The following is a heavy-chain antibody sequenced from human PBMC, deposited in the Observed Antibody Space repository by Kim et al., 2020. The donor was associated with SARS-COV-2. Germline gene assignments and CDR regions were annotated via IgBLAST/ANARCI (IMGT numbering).Heavy chain of an antibody. Sequence: VKGLCAISRDNSTNTLYLQMNSLRAEDTAVYYCAKDDASYYYDSSGYYDYWGQGTLVTVSS. D-gene: IGHD3-22*01. CDR3: AKDDASYYYDSSGYYDY. V-gene: IGHV3-23*01. J-gene: IGHJ4*02.